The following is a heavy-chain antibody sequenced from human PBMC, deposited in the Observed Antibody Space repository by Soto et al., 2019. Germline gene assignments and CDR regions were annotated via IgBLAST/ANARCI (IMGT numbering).Heavy chain of an antibody. CDR2: IYYSGST. Sequence: QVQLQESCPGLVKPSQTLSLTCTVSGGSISSGGYYWSWIRQHPGKGLEWIGYIYYSGSTYYNPSLKSRVTISVDTSKNQFSLKLSSVTAADTAVYYCARLIAAPYYFDYLGQGTLVTVSS. D-gene: IGHD6-6*01. CDR3: ARLIAAPYYFDY. V-gene: IGHV4-31*03. CDR1: GGSISSGGYY. J-gene: IGHJ4*02.